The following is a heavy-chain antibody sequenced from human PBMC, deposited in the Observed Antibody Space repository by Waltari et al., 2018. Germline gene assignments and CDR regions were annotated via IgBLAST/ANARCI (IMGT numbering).Heavy chain of an antibody. V-gene: IGHV3-53*01. CDR1: GFTVSSNY. D-gene: IGHD1-7*01. J-gene: IGHJ4*02. CDR2: IYSGGST. CDR3: ARGSSNWNYGEVVDY. Sequence: EVQLVESGGGLIQPGGSLRLSCAASGFTVSSNYMSWVRQAPGKGLEWVVDIYSGGSTYYANSVKGRFTISRDNSKNTLYLQMNSLRAEDTAVYYCARGSSNWNYGEVVDYWGQGTLVTVSS.